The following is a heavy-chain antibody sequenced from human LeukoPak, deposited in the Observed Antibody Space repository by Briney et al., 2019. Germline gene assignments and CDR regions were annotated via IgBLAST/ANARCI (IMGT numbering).Heavy chain of an antibody. V-gene: IGHV1-8*01. CDR2: MNPNSGNT. J-gene: IGHJ6*02. CDR1: GYTFTSYD. D-gene: IGHD1-26*01. Sequence: ASVKVSCKASGYTFTSYDINWVRQAPGQGVEWMGWMNPNSGNTGYAQKFQGRVTMTRNTSISTAYMELSSLRSEDTAVYYCARGGGARYGMDVWGQGTTVTVSS. CDR3: ARGGGARYGMDV.